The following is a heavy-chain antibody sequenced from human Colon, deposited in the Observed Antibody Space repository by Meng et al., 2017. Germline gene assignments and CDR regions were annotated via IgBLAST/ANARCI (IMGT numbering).Heavy chain of an antibody. CDR1: GYTFSDYY. D-gene: IGHD3-10*01. V-gene: IGHV1-2*02. Sequence: ASAKVSCKASGYTFSDYYIHWVRHAPGHGPEWMGWLNPPTGGAHDAQNFQGRVTLTRDTSISTAYMELSSLRSGDTADYYCARDCGLGLRGRLNWFDPWGQGTLVTVSS. J-gene: IGHJ5*02. CDR2: LNPPTGGA. CDR3: ARDCGLGLRGRLNWFDP.